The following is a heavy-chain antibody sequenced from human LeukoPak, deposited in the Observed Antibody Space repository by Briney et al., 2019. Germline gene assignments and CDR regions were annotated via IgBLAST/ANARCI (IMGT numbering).Heavy chain of an antibody. CDR1: GGSISSSSYF. CDR3: ARHPAISSKSFYGMVV. D-gene: IGHD2-2*01. V-gene: IGHV4-39*01. CDR2: ISYSGST. J-gene: IGHJ6*02. Sequence: RSSETPSLTCTVSGGSISSSSYFWGWIRQPPGKGLEWIGTISYSGSTYYSPYLKSRVTTSVDTYNNQFSLKLSSVTAADTAVYYCARHPAISSKSFYGMVVWGQGSTVTVSS.